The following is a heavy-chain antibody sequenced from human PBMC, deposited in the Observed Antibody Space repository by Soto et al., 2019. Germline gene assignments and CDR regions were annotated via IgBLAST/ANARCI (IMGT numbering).Heavy chain of an antibody. Sequence: ASVKVSCKASGGTFSSYAISWVRQAPGQGLEWMGGIIPIFGTANYAQKFQGRVTITADESTSTAYMELSSLRSEDTAVYYCARAITIFGVVPTGYYYGMDVWGQGTTVTVSS. J-gene: IGHJ6*02. D-gene: IGHD3-3*01. CDR2: IIPIFGTA. CDR1: GGTFSSYA. CDR3: ARAITIFGVVPTGYYYGMDV. V-gene: IGHV1-69*13.